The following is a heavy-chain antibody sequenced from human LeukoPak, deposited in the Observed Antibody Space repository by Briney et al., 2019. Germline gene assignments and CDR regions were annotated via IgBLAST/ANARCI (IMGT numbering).Heavy chain of an antibody. CDR2: ISAHNGNT. D-gene: IGHD3-10*01. J-gene: IGHJ3*02. CDR3: ARDLRRFGELLGAFDI. CDR1: GYTFTSYG. Sequence: ASAKVSCKASGYTFTSYGISWVRQAPGQGIEWMGWISAHNGNTNYAQKLQGRVTMTTDTSTSTAYMELRSLRSDDTAVYYCARDLRRFGELLGAFDIWGQGTMVTVSS. V-gene: IGHV1-18*01.